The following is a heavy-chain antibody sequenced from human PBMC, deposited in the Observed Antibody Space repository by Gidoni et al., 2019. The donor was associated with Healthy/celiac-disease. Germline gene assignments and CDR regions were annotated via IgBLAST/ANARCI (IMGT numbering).Heavy chain of an antibody. CDR2: NT. J-gene: IGHJ4*02. V-gene: IGHV4-34*01. Sequence: NTNYNPSLKSRVTISVDTSKNQFSLKLSSVTAADTAVYYCARGSLYYYGSGRPLDYWGQGTLVTVSS. D-gene: IGHD3-10*01. CDR3: ARGSLYYYGSGRPLDY.